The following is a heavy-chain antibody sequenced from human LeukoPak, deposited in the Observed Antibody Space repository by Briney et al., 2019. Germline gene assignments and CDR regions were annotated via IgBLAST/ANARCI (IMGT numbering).Heavy chain of an antibody. D-gene: IGHD6-19*01. CDR1: GFTFSSYA. CDR2: IGGSGGST. CDR3: AKWAVAGTRRFDY. Sequence: PGGSLRLPCAASGFTFSSYAMSWVRQAPGKGLEWVSAIGGSGGSTYYADSVKGRFTISRDNSKNTLYLQMNSLRAEDTAVYYCAKWAVAGTRRFDYWGQGTLVTVSS. V-gene: IGHV3-23*01. J-gene: IGHJ4*02.